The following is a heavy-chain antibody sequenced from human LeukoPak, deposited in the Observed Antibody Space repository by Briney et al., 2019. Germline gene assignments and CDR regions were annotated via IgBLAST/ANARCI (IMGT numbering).Heavy chain of an antibody. V-gene: IGHV4-59*01. J-gene: IGHJ4*02. CDR3: ARRAGDYSHPYDY. Sequence: SETLSLTCTVSGGSISSYYWSWIRQPPGKGLEWIGYIYYSGSTNYNPSLKSRVTISVDTSKNQFSLKLRSVTAADTAVYYCARRAGDYSHPYDYWGQGTLVTVSS. D-gene: IGHD3-22*01. CDR2: IYYSGST. CDR1: GGSISSYY.